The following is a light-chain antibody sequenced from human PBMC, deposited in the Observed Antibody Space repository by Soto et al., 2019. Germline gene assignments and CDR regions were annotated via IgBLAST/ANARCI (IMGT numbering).Light chain of an antibody. Sequence: DIQMTQSPSTLSASVGDRVTITCRASQSISRWLAWYQQKPGKAPKLLIYAASSLQSGVPSRFIGSGSGTDFTLTISSLQHEEFATYYCHQSYSTPPYTFGQGTKLEIK. CDR3: HQSYSTPPYT. V-gene: IGKV1-39*01. CDR1: QSISRW. J-gene: IGKJ2*01. CDR2: AAS.